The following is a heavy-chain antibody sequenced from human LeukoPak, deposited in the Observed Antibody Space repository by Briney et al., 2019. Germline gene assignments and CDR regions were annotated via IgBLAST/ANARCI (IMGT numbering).Heavy chain of an antibody. CDR3: ARVRDSSGYLIDY. J-gene: IGHJ4*02. D-gene: IGHD3-22*01. CDR2: INPSGGST. CDR1: GYTFTSYY. V-gene: IGHV1-46*01. Sequence: ASVKVSCKASGYTFTSYYMHWVRQAPGQGLEWMGIINPSGGSTSYAQKFQGRVTITADESTSTAYMELSSLRSEDTAVYYCARVRDSSGYLIDYWGQGTLVTVSS.